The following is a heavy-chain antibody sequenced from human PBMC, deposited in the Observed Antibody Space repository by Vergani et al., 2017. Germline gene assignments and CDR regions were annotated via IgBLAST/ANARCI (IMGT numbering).Heavy chain of an antibody. CDR2: IYTSGST. D-gene: IGHD6-19*01. CDR3: ARESSGWGGGVDY. V-gene: IGHV4-4*07. J-gene: IGHJ4*02. Sequence: QVNLQESGPGLVKPSETLSLTCSVSGGSMSGYYWSWIRQPAGKGLEWIGRIYTSGSTNYNPSLKSRVTISVDTSKNQFSLKLSSVTAADTAVYYCARESSGWGGGVDYWGQGTLVTVSS. CDR1: GGSMSGYY.